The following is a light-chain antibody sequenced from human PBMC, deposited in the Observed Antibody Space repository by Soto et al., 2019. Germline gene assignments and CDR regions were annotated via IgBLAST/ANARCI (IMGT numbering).Light chain of an antibody. CDR3: QQSYTSPWT. Sequence: DIQMTQSPSSLSASVGDTVTITCRASESINKYLSWYQHKPGKAPNLLVYVTSTLQSGVPSRFSGSGSGTNFTLSINTLQPEDFATCYCQQSYTSPWTFGQGTKVDI. CDR2: VTS. CDR1: ESINKY. V-gene: IGKV1-39*01. J-gene: IGKJ1*01.